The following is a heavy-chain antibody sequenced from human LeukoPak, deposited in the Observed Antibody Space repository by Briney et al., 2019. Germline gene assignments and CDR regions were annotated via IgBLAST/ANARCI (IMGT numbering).Heavy chain of an antibody. J-gene: IGHJ5*02. CDR3: ATLDTAMAYA. CDR1: GGSISSGGYY. D-gene: IGHD5-18*01. Sequence: PSETLSLTCTVSGGSISSGGYYWSWIRQPPGKGLEWIGYIYHSGSTYYNPSLKSRVTISVDRSKNQFSLKLSSVTAADTAVYYCATLDTAMAYAWGQGTLVTVSS. V-gene: IGHV4-30-2*01. CDR2: IYHSGST.